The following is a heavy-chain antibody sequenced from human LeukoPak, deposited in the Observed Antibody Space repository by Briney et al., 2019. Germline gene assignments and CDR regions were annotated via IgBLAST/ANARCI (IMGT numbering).Heavy chain of an antibody. CDR1: GGSISSYF. Sequence: SETLSLTCSVSGGSISSYFWSWVRQPAGKGLEWLGRVSTTGCSAYDPSLKGRLTLSVDMSKNQFSLTLRSVTAADTAVYYCARIDTIGNTQYYYYGVEVWGQGTAVTVSS. CDR2: VSTTGCS. V-gene: IGHV4-4*07. CDR3: ARIDTIGNTQYYYYGVEV. D-gene: IGHD2-2*01. J-gene: IGHJ6*02.